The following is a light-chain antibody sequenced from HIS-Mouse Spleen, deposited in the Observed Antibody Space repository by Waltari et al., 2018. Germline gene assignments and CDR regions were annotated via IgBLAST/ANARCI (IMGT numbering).Light chain of an antibody. V-gene: IGLV3-10*01. CDR2: EDS. CDR1: ALPKKY. J-gene: IGLJ2*01. Sequence: SYELTQPPSVSVSPGQTARITCSGDALPKKYAYWYQQKSGQAPGLVIYEDSKRPSGFPGRFSGASSGTMATLTISGAQVEDEADYYCYSTDSSGNHRVFGGGTKLTVL. CDR3: YSTDSSGNHRV.